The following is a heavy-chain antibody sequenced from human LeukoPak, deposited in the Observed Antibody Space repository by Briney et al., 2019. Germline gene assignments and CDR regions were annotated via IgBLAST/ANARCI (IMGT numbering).Heavy chain of an antibody. D-gene: IGHD6-13*01. CDR2: ISRVISTV. J-gene: IGHJ4*02. Sequence: GRSLRLSCAASGFTFNTYSMNWVRQAPGKGLEWVSFISRVISTVYYADSVKGRFTISRDNAKNSMYLQMNSLRVEDTAVYYCARGSSWLDYWGQGILVTVSS. CDR1: GFTFNTYS. V-gene: IGHV3-48*01. CDR3: ARGSSWLDY.